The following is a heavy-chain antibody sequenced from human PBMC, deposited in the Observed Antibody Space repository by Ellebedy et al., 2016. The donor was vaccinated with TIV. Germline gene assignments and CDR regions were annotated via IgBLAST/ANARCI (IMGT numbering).Heavy chain of an antibody. J-gene: IGHJ4*02. Sequence: SETLSLXXTVSRGAITSYSWHWIRQPPGGGLEWVGYVYYTGRTSYNPSLASRVTISIDTSKKRFSLKLSSVTAADAAVYYCAREGSLTLDYWGQGTQVTVSS. D-gene: IGHD4-23*01. CDR1: RGAITSYS. V-gene: IGHV4-59*01. CDR3: AREGSLTLDY. CDR2: VYYTGRT.